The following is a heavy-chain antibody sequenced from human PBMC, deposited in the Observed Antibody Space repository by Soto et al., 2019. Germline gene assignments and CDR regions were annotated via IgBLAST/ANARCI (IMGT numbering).Heavy chain of an antibody. CDR1: GGSFTSYS. J-gene: IGHJ4*02. D-gene: IGHD2-2*01. CDR2: IIPVFGTT. CDR3: ARDPRIYCTSSSCHSYFDS. Sequence: QVQLVQSGAEVKKPGSSLKLSCRASGGSFTSYSISWLRQAPGQGLEWMGGIIPVFGTTSYAQRLQGRVTITADESTSTAYLGLSSLISEDTAVYYCARDPRIYCTSSSCHSYFDSWGQGTLVTVSS. V-gene: IGHV1-69*01.